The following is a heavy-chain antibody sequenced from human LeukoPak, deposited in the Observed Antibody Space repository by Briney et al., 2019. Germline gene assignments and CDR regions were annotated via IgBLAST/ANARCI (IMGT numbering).Heavy chain of an antibody. J-gene: IGHJ4*02. Sequence: PGASLRLSCAASGLTFNRYSMSWVRQAPGKGLEWVSAISGSGGSTYYADSVKGRFTISRDNSKNTLYLQMNSLRAEDTAVYYCAKAPLPIVVVPAAIGYWGQGTLVTVSS. CDR3: AKAPLPIVVVPAAIGY. D-gene: IGHD2-2*01. CDR1: GLTFNRYS. V-gene: IGHV3-23*01. CDR2: ISGSGGST.